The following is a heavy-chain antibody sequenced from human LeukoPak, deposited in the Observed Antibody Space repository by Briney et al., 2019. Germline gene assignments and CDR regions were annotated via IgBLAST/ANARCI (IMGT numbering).Heavy chain of an antibody. J-gene: IGHJ3*02. CDR2: IYHSGNT. D-gene: IGHD1-1*01. Sequence: PSETLSLTCTVSGYSISSGYYWGWIRQPPGKGLEWIGYIYHSGNTKYNPSLKSRVTISVDTSKNQFSLRLNSVTPADTAVYYCARFIMWTTSFDMWGQGTMVTVPS. CDR1: GYSISSGYY. CDR3: ARFIMWTTSFDM. V-gene: IGHV4-38-2*02.